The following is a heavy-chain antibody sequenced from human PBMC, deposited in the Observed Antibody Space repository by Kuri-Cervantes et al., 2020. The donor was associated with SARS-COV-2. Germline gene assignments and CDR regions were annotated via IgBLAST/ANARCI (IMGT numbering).Heavy chain of an antibody. V-gene: IGHV4-34*01. CDR2: INHSGST. D-gene: IGHD2-2*01. J-gene: IGHJ6*02. CDR3: ARGLVPAAVPPDTVPRALYGMDV. Sequence: ESLKISCAVYGGSFSGYYWSWIRQPPGKGLEWIGEINHSGSTNYNPSLKSRVTISVDTSKNQFSLKLSPVTAADTAVYYCARGLVPAAVPPDTVPRALYGMDVWGQGTTVTVSS. CDR1: GGSFSGYY.